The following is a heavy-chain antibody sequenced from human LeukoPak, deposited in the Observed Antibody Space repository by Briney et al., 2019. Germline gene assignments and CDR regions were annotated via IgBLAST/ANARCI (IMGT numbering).Heavy chain of an antibody. Sequence: PGGSLRLSCAASGFAFTTYWMHWVRQAPGKGLMWVSRINTDETIANYADSVTGRFTISRDNAKNTLHLQMNGLRVEDTAVYYCARGVAGSGSYYNVGFDFWGQGALVTVSS. CDR1: GFAFTTYW. J-gene: IGHJ4*02. CDR3: ARGVAGSGSYYNVGFDF. V-gene: IGHV3-74*01. D-gene: IGHD3-10*01. CDR2: INTDETIA.